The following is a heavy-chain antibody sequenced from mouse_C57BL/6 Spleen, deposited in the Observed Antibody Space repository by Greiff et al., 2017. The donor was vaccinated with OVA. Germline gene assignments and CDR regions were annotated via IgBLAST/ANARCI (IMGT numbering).Heavy chain of an antibody. CDR1: GYTFTSYW. Sequence: QVPLQQPGAELVKPGASVKLSCKASGYTFTSYWMHWVKQRPGQGLEWIGMIHPNSGSTNYNEKFKSKATLTVDKSSSTAYMHLSSLTSEDAAVYYCARGGDYFDYWGQGTTLTVSS. CDR2: IHPNSGST. J-gene: IGHJ2*01. CDR3: ARGGDYFDY. V-gene: IGHV1-64*01.